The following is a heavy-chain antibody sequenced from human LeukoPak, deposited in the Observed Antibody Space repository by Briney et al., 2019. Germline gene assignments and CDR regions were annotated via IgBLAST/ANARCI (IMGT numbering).Heavy chain of an antibody. J-gene: IGHJ5*02. Sequence: SETLSLTCTVSGGSISSYYWSWIRQPAGKGLEWIGRIYTSGSTNYNPSLKSRVTISVDTSKNQFSLKLSSVTAADTAVYYCARRRLRGHWFDPWGQGTLVTVSS. V-gene: IGHV4-4*07. D-gene: IGHD6-25*01. CDR3: ARRRLRGHWFDP. CDR1: GGSISSYY. CDR2: IYTSGST.